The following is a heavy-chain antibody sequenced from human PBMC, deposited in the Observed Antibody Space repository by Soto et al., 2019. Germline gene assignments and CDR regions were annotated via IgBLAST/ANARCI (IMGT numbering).Heavy chain of an antibody. V-gene: IGHV3-23*01. CDR1: GFTFRSYA. Sequence: GGSLRLSCAASGFTFRSYAMSWVRQTPGKGLEWVSTISGSGGSTYYADSVKGRFTISRDNSNNTLYLQMYSLRAESTAVYYGAKRVTYSTGWYNFDYWGQGTLVTVSS. CDR3: AKRVTYSTGWYNFDY. D-gene: IGHD6-13*01. J-gene: IGHJ4*02. CDR2: ISGSGGST.